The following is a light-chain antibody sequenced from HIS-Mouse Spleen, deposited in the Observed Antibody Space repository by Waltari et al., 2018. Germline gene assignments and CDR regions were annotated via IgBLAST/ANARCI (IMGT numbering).Light chain of an antibody. Sequence: SYVLTQPPSVSVAPGKTARTTCGGNNIGSKSVHLYQQKPGQAPVLVVYDDSDRPSGIPERFSGSNSGNTATLTISRVEAGDEADYYCQVWDSSSDHVVFGGGTKLTVL. V-gene: IGLV3-21*03. J-gene: IGLJ2*01. CDR2: DDS. CDR3: QVWDSSSDHVV. CDR1: NIGSKS.